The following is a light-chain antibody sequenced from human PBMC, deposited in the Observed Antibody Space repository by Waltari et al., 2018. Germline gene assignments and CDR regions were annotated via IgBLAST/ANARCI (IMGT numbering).Light chain of an antibody. CDR3: PQYNNSPYT. CDR1: QRVSSN. Sequence: EIVMTQSQATLSVPPGERATLSCRASQRVSSNLACYPQKPGQAPRLLIYGASTRSPGIPARFSGSGSATAFPLPISSLQSEDLAFYSCPQYNNSPYTFGRGTKLEIK. V-gene: IGKV3-15*01. J-gene: IGKJ2*01. CDR2: GAS.